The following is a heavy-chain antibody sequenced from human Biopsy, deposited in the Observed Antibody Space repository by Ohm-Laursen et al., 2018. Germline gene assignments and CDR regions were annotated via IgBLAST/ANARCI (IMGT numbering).Heavy chain of an antibody. D-gene: IGHD3-10*01. V-gene: IGHV1-69*06. CDR2: IIPIFQTT. Sequence: GASVKVSCKVIGGTFSASGISWVRLAPGHGLEFVGGIIPIFQTTHYAQSFQGRVTIVADKSTSTAYMKLSSLRSDDTAIYYCATVRGLVWFGELIAWGQGTLVTVSS. CDR1: GGTFSASG. CDR3: ATVRGLVWFGELIA. J-gene: IGHJ5*02.